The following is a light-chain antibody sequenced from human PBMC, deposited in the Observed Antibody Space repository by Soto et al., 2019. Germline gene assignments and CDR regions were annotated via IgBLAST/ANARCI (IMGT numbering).Light chain of an antibody. CDR3: MQALQTHRT. CDR1: QSLLHSNGYNY. V-gene: IGKV2-28*01. Sequence: EIVLTQSPLSLPVTPGEPASISCRSSQSLLHSNGYNYLDWYLQKPGQSPQLLIYLGSNRASGVPDRFSGSGSGTDFTLKISRLKAEDVGVYYCMQALQTHRTFGQGTKVDTK. J-gene: IGKJ1*01. CDR2: LGS.